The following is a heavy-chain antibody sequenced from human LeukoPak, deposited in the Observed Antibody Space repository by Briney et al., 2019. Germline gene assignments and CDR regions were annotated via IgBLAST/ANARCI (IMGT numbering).Heavy chain of an antibody. CDR3: ASSPSSVNRWFDP. V-gene: IGHV1-46*01. J-gene: IGHJ5*02. CDR2: INPSGGST. CDR1: GYTFTSYY. Sequence: ASVKVSCKASGYTFTSYYMHWVRQAPGQGLEWMGIINPSGGSTSYAQKFQGRVTMTRDTSTSTVYVELSSLRSEDTAVYYCASSPSSVNRWFDPWGQGTLVTVSS.